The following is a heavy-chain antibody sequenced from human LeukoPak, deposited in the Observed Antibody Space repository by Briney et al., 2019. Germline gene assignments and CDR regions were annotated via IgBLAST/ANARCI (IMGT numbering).Heavy chain of an antibody. J-gene: IGHJ4*02. CDR3: ARWSLPLRFLEWFNDYYFDY. D-gene: IGHD3-3*01. V-gene: IGHV3-20*04. Sequence: PGGSLRLSCAASGLTFDDYGMSWVRQAPGKGLEWVSGINWNGGSTGYADSVKGRFTISRDNAKNSLYLQVNSLRAEDTALYYCARWSLPLRFLEWFNDYYFDYWGQGTLVTVSS. CDR2: INWNGGST. CDR1: GLTFDDYG.